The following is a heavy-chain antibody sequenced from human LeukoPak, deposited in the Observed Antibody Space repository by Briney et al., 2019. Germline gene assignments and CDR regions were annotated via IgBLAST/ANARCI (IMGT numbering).Heavy chain of an antibody. CDR3: AKNVAVAEDN. CDR2: ISGSGGST. J-gene: IGHJ4*02. V-gene: IGHV3-23*01. D-gene: IGHD6-19*01. CDR1: GFTFSSYS. Sequence: PGGSLRLSCAASGFTFSSYSMNWVRQAPGKGLEWVSAISGSGGSTYYADSVKGRFTISRDNSKNTLYLQMNSLRAEDTAVYYCAKNVAVAEDNWGQGTLVTVSS.